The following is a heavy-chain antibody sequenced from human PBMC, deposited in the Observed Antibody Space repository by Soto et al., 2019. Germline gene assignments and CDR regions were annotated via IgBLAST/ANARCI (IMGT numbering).Heavy chain of an antibody. D-gene: IGHD6-13*01. V-gene: IGHV3-21*01. CDR2: ISSSSSYI. CDR3: ARLSVGSSEQDY. Sequence: GGSLRLSCAAPGFTFSSYSMNWVRQAPGKGLEWVSSISSSSSYIYYADSVKGRFTISRDNAKNSLYLQMNSLRAEDTAVYYCARLSVGSSEQDYWGQGTLVTVT. J-gene: IGHJ4*02. CDR1: GFTFSSYS.